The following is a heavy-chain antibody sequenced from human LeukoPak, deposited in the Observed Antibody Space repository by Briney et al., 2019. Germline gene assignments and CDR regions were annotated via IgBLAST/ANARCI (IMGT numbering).Heavy chain of an antibody. CDR2: INHSGST. V-gene: IGHV4-34*01. CDR1: GGSFSGYY. Sequence: SETLSLTCAVYGGSFSGYYWSWIRQPPGKGLEWIGEINHSGSTNYNPSLKSRVTISVDTSKNQFSLKLSSVTAADTAVYYCARRGYSYGPYYYGMDVWGQGTTVTVSS. J-gene: IGHJ6*02. D-gene: IGHD5-18*01. CDR3: ARRGYSYGPYYYGMDV.